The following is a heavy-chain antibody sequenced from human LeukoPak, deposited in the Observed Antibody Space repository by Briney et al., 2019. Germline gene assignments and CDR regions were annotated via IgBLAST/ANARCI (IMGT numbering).Heavy chain of an antibody. CDR2: ISSSSSTI. V-gene: IGHV3-48*04. J-gene: IGHJ4*02. Sequence: GGSLRLSCAASGFTFSSYSMNWVRQAPGKGLEWVSYISSSSSTIYYADSVKGRFTISRDNAKNSLYLQMNSLRAEDTAVYYCARDHLVVSSSLEFDYWGQGTLVTVSS. CDR1: GFTFSSYS. D-gene: IGHD6-6*01. CDR3: ARDHLVVSSSLEFDY.